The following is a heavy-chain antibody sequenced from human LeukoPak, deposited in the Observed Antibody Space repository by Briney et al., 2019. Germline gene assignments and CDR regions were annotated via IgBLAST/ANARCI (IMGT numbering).Heavy chain of an antibody. J-gene: IGHJ6*03. D-gene: IGHD1-7*01. CDR1: GFIFSNYW. CDR2: IQQHGSET. CDR3: AKETVGGWNYGDYYYMDV. V-gene: IGHV3-7*01. Sequence: GGSLRLSCEGSGFIFSNYWMSWVRQAPGKGLEWVANIQQHGSETYYGDSVKGRFTISRDNAKNSLYLQMNSLRAEDTAVYYCAKETVGGWNYGDYYYMDVWGKGTTVTVSS.